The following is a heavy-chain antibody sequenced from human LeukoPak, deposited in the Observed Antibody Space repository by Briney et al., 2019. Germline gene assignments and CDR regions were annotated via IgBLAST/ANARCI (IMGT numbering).Heavy chain of an antibody. CDR1: GYTFTNYG. D-gene: IGHD1-26*01. CDR2: INTYNEET. Sequence: ASVKVSCKASGYTFTNYGIGWVLQAPGQGLEWMGWINTYNEETDYAQKFQGRVTMTTDSSTNTAHMELRSLRSDDTAMYYCVRDSGELIDYWGQGTLVTVSS. V-gene: IGHV1-18*01. J-gene: IGHJ4*02. CDR3: VRDSGELIDY.